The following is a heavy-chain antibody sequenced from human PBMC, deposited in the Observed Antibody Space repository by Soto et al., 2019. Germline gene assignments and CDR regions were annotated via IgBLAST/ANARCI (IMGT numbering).Heavy chain of an antibody. V-gene: IGHV1-69*13. CDR3: ARDLKRSWAYATAFNI. CDR2: ILPILPTP. Sequence: SVKVSCKASGDTFSSYIFSWVRQAPGQGLEWMGGILPILPTPNYAPKFRDRVTITADESTTTVYLELTNVKPEDTAVYFCARDLKRSWAYATAFNIWGQGTMVTVS. D-gene: IGHD6-13*01. J-gene: IGHJ3*02. CDR1: GDTFSSYI.